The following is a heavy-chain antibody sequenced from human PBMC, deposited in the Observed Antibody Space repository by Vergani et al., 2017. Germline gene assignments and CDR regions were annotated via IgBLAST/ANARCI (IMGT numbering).Heavy chain of an antibody. J-gene: IGHJ4*02. V-gene: IGHV3-30*03. Sequence: QVQLVESGGGVVQPGRSLRLSCAASGFTFSSYGMHWVRQAPGKGLEWVAVISYDGSNKYYADSVKGRFTISRDNSKNTLYLQMNSLRAEDTAVYYCARGQGGIAVANYWGQGTLVTVSS. CDR2: ISYDGSNK. D-gene: IGHD6-19*01. CDR3: ARGQGGIAVANY. CDR1: GFTFSSYG.